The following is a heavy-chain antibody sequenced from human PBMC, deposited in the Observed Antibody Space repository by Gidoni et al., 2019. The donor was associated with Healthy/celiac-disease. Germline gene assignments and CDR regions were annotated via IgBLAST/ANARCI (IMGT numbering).Heavy chain of an antibody. D-gene: IGHD2-8*02. Sequence: VQLVESGGGVVQPGRSLRLSCAASGFTFSSYAMHWVRQAPGKGLEWVAVISYDGSNKYYADSVKGRFTISRDNSKNTLYLQINSLRAEDTAVYYCARGGWDIVLVVYARVPEGAFDIWGQGTMVTVSS. CDR3: ARGGWDIVLVVYARVPEGAFDI. CDR1: GFTFSSYA. V-gene: IGHV3-30-3*01. J-gene: IGHJ3*02. CDR2: ISYDGSNK.